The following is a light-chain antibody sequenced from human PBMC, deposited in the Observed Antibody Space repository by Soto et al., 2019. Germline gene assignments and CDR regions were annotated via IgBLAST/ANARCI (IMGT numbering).Light chain of an antibody. CDR1: QSVSSSY. CDR3: QQYNSWT. J-gene: IGKJ1*01. V-gene: IGKV3-20*01. Sequence: IVLTQSPGTLSLSPGERATLSFRASQSVSSSYLAWYQQKPGQAPRLLIYGASSRATGIPSRFTGSGSGTEFTLTISSLQPDDFATYYCQQYNSWTFGQGTKVDI. CDR2: GAS.